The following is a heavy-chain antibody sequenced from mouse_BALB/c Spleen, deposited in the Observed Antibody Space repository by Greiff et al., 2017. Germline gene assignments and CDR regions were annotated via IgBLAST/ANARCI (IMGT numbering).Heavy chain of an antibody. CDR3: AREDGSYAMDY. D-gene: IGHD2-3*01. J-gene: IGHJ4*01. CDR2: IYPGDGDT. Sequence: LQESGAELVRPGSSVKISCKASGYAFSSYWMNWVKQRPGQGLEWIGQIYPGDGDTNYNGKFKGKATLTADKSSSTAYMQLSSLTSEDSAVYFCAREDGSYAMDYWGQGTSVTVSS. CDR1: GYAFSSYW. V-gene: IGHV1-80*01.